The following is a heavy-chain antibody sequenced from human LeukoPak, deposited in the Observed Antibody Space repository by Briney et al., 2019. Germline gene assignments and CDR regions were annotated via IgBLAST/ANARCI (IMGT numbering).Heavy chain of an antibody. D-gene: IGHD3-9*01. CDR1: GFTFSSYS. Sequence: GGSLRLSCAASGFTFSSYSMNWVRQAPGKGLEWVSSISSSSSYRYYADSVKGRFTISRDNAKNSLYLQMNSLRAEDTAVYYCARDPYDILTGVDYWGQGTLVTVSS. CDR2: ISSSSSYR. CDR3: ARDPYDILTGVDY. V-gene: IGHV3-21*01. J-gene: IGHJ4*02.